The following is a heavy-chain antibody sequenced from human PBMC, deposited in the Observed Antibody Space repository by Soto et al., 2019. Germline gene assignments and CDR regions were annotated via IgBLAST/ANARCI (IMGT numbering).Heavy chain of an antibody. Sequence: QLQLQESGPGLVKPSETLSLTCTVSGGSISSSSYYWGWIRQPPGKGLEWIGSIYYTGSTYYNPSLKRRVTISVDTSKHPSSLKLSSVTAADTAVYYCARDGMDYYEGSGYYSSPYCVAYWGPGTLVTVSS. D-gene: IGHD3-22*01. J-gene: IGHJ4*02. V-gene: IGHV4-39*02. CDR3: ARDGMDYYEGSGYYSSPYCVAY. CDR1: GGSISSSSYY. CDR2: IYYTGST.